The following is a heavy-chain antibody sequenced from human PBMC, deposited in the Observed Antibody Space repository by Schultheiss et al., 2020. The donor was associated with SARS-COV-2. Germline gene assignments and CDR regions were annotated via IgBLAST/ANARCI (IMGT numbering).Heavy chain of an antibody. D-gene: IGHD2-15*01. Sequence: GGSLRLSCAASGFTFSNYAMNWVRQAPGTGLEWVSSISSSSSYIYYADSVKGRFTISRDNAKNSLYLQMNSLRAEDTAVYYCARDLFDGYCSDGSCYSGFDYWGQGTLVTVSS. V-gene: IGHV3-21*01. CDR2: ISSSSSYI. CDR3: ARDLFDGYCSDGSCYSGFDY. J-gene: IGHJ4*02. CDR1: GFTFSNYA.